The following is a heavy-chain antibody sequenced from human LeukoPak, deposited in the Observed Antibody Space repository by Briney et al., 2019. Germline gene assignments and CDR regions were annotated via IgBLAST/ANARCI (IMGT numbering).Heavy chain of an antibody. V-gene: IGHV3-23*01. D-gene: IGHD6-13*01. J-gene: IGHJ5*02. CDR1: GFTFSSYA. CDR3: AKGAAAGLVDWFDP. CDR2: VTGSAGGT. Sequence: GGSLRLSCAASGFTFSSYAMMWVRQAPGKGLEWVSTVTGSAGGTYYADSVKGRFTISRDNSKNTLYLIMNSLKAEDTAVYYCAKGAAAGLVDWFDPWGQGTLVAVSS.